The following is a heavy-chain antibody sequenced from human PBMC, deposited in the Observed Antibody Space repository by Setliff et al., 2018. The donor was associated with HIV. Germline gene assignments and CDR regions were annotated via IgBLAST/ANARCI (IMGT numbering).Heavy chain of an antibody. V-gene: IGHV4-30-4*01. CDR2: TYYSGYT. CDR3: ARASSGYLIVHY. D-gene: IGHD3-22*01. CDR1: GGSISSGDYY. Sequence: SETLSLTCSVSGGSISSGDYYWSWIRQPPGKGLEWIGYTYYSGYTQYNPSLKSRVTISVDTSKNQFSLKLRSVSAADTAVCYCARASSGYLIVHYWGQGTLVTVSS. J-gene: IGHJ4*02.